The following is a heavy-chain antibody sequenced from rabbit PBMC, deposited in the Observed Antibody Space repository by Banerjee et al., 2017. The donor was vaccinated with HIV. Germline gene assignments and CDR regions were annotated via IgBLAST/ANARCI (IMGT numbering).Heavy chain of an antibody. J-gene: IGHJ4*01. Sequence: QEQLEESGGGLVQPEGSLTLTCKASGFSFSNKYVMCWVRQAPGKGLEWIACINTISGNTVSATWAKGRFTISKTTSTTVTLQMTSLTSADTATYFCAIDLAGFIGWNLNFFGPGTLVTVS. CDR3: AIDLAGFIGWNLNF. V-gene: IGHV1S45*01. D-gene: IGHD4-1*01. CDR1: GFSFSNKYV. CDR2: INTISGNT.